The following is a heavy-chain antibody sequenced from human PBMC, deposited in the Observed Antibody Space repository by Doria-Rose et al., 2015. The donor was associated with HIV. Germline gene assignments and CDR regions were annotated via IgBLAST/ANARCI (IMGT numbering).Heavy chain of an antibody. J-gene: IGHJ4*02. CDR1: GVSLSSPGMG. V-gene: IGHV2-26*01. D-gene: IGHD6-13*01. Sequence: SGPVLVKPTETLTLTCTVSGVSLSSPGMGVSWIRRPPGQALGWLANIFSDDERSYKTSLKSRLTISRGTSKSQVVLTMTDMDPVDTATYYCARIKSSRWYHKYYFDFWGQGTLVIVSA. CDR2: IFSDDER. CDR3: ARIKSSRWYHKYYFDF.